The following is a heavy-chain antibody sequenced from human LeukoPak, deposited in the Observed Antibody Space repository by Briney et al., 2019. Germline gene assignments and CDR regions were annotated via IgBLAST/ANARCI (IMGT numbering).Heavy chain of an antibody. CDR3: ARVRPGSSGSYYRTS. Sequence: GGSLRVSCVGAGFPFSDFHMSWIRQAPGKGLEWVSYITSGGGFKYYADSVKGRFSISRDDSKISVFLQMNSLRVEDTAVYYCARVRPGSSGSYYRTSWGQGTLVTVSS. D-gene: IGHD3-22*01. J-gene: IGHJ4*02. CDR1: GFPFSDFH. V-gene: IGHV3-11*04. CDR2: ITSGGGFK.